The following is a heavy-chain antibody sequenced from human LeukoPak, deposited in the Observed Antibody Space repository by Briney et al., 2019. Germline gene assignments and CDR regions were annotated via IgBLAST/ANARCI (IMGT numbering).Heavy chain of an antibody. J-gene: IGHJ4*02. CDR3: ARYNSAWKTDDY. Sequence: GGSLRLSCAASGFTFNSYWMTRVRQAPGKGLEWVADIRQDGSDKYYAGSVKRRFTISRDNAKNSLYLQMNSLRAEDTAVYFCARYNSAWKTDDYWGQGTLVTVSS. D-gene: IGHD6-19*01. V-gene: IGHV3-7*03. CDR2: IRQDGSDK. CDR1: GFTFNSYW.